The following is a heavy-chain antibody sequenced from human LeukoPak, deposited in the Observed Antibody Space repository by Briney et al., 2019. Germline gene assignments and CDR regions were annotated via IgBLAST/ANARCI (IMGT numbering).Heavy chain of an antibody. Sequence: SETLSLTCTVSGGSISSYYWSWIRQPPGKGLEWIGYISYSGSTNYNPSLKSRVTISADTSKNQFSLKLSSVTAADTAVYYCARGENSYGFGFFQHWGQGTLVTVSS. CDR1: GGSISSYY. J-gene: IGHJ1*01. CDR3: ARGENSYGFGFFQH. D-gene: IGHD5-18*01. CDR2: ISYSGST. V-gene: IGHV4-59*01.